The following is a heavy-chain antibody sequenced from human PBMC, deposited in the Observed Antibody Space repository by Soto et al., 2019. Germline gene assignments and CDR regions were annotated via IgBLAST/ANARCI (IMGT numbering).Heavy chain of an antibody. CDR2: IYEGGTI. D-gene: IGHD3-10*01. CDR3: ARAQFYSGSGNYHNLMFDP. CDR1: GGSIGGAGYS. V-gene: IGHV4-30-2*01. Sequence: PSETLSLTCAVSGGSIGGAGYSWSWIRQPPGGGLDWIGYIYEGGTILYNPSLKTRLTISLNWSDKQFSLTLNSVTAADTAVYYCARAQFYSGSGNYHNLMFDPWGQGTQVTVSS. J-gene: IGHJ5*02.